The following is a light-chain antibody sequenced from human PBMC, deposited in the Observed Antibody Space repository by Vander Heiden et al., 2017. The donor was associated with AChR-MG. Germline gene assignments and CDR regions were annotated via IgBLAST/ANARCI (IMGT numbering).Light chain of an antibody. Sequence: QSALTPPPSASASPGQSVTISCTATGSDVGNYFPWYQQHPGKAPNLMIYEGNKRPSGVPDRFSGSKSGDTASLTVSGLQADDEADYYCLSYAGSNFVFGPGTKVTVL. J-gene: IGLJ1*01. CDR3: LSYAGSNFV. CDR2: EGN. V-gene: IGLV2-8*01. CDR1: GSDVGNY.